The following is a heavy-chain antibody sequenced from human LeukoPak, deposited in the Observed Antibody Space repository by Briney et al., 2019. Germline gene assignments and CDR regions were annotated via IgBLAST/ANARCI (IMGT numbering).Heavy chain of an antibody. CDR3: ANDYGDYELDYYYGMDV. D-gene: IGHD4-17*01. CDR1: GFTFSSYA. CDR2: ISGSGGST. V-gene: IGHV3-23*01. Sequence: GGSLRLSCAASGFTFSSYAMSWASQAPGKWMEWVSAISGSGGSTYYVDSVKGRFTIYRDNSKNTLYLQMNSLRAEDTAVYYCANDYGDYELDYYYGMDVWGQGTTVTVSS. J-gene: IGHJ6*02.